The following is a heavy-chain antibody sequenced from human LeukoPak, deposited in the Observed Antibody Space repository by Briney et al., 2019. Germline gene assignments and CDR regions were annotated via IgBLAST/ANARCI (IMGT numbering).Heavy chain of an antibody. CDR2: VYSADST. CDR1: GFTVNSNY. V-gene: IGHV3-66*01. CDR3: ARDRGGGYHAGIFY. J-gene: IGHJ4*02. Sequence: PGGSPRLSCAASGFTVNSNYMTWVRQAPGKGLEWVSIVYSADSTFYADSVKGRFTISRDKSKNTLYLQMNSLRAEDTAMYYCARDRGGGYHAGIFYWGQGTLVTVSS. D-gene: IGHD5-12*01.